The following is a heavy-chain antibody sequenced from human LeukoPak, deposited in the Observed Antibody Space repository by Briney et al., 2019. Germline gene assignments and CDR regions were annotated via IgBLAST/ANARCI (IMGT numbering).Heavy chain of an antibody. CDR3: ARGNYFGSASYRGEALDY. V-gene: IGHV1-2*02. J-gene: IGHJ4*02. CDR2: INPNSGGT. Sequence: ASVKVSCKASGYSFTGDYMHWVRQAPGQGLEWMGWINPNSGGTNYAEKFQGRVTMTRDTSISTAYMELSTLRSDDTAVYYCARGNYFGSASYRGEALDYWGQGTLVTVSS. D-gene: IGHD3-10*01. CDR1: GYSFTGDY.